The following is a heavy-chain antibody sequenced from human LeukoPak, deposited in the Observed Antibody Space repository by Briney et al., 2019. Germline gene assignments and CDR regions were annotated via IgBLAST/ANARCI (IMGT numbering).Heavy chain of an antibody. CDR3: ARVHEGSSSSY. CDR1: GYTFTGYY. Sequence: GASVKVSCKASGYTFTGYYMHWVRQAPGQGLEWMGWINPNSGGTNYARKFQGRVTMTRDTSISTAYMELSRLRSDDTAVYYCARVHEGSSSSYWGQGTLVTVSS. V-gene: IGHV1-2*02. CDR2: INPNSGGT. D-gene: IGHD6-6*01. J-gene: IGHJ4*02.